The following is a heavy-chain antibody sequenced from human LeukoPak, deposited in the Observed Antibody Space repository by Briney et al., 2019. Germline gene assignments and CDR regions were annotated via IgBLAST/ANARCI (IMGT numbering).Heavy chain of an antibody. CDR1: GGTMTSYY. CDR2: MNYSGRT. CDR3: ARGDVDSGYDWGGSYFHYYMDV. V-gene: IGHV4-59*01. J-gene: IGHJ6*03. D-gene: IGHD5-12*01. Sequence: SETLSLTCTVSGGTMTSYYWTWIRQSPGQGLEWIGYMNYSGRTNYNPSHNSRATTSVDTTNNQSSLKLSSVTDADTAMYFCARGDVDSGYDWGGSYFHYYMDVWGKGTTVTVSS.